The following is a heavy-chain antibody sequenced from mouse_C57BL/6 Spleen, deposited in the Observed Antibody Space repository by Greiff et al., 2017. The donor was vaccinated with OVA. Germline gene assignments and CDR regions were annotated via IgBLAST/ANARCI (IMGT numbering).Heavy chain of an antibody. D-gene: IGHD1-1*01. CDR3: ARHEERPSYYYGSSYAFAY. V-gene: IGHV1-62-2*01. Sequence: VMLVESGAELVKPGASVKLSCKASGYTFTEYTIHWVKQRSGQGLEWIGWFYPGSGSIKYNEKFKDKATLTADKSSSIVYMELSRLTSEDSAVYFCARHEERPSYYYGSSYAFAYWGQGTLVTVSA. CDR1: GYTFTEYT. J-gene: IGHJ3*01. CDR2: FYPGSGSI.